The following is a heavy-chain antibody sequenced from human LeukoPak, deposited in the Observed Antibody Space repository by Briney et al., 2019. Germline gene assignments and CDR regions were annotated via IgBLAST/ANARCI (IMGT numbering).Heavy chain of an antibody. CDR1: GFTFSSYG. Sequence: GGSLRLSCATSGFTFSSYGTHWVRQTPGKGLEWVAFIRFHGTNIYYADSLKGRFTISRDNSKNTLFLQINNLRAEDTAVYYCARDPTEYYFGSGGYFLDYWGQGTQVTVSS. J-gene: IGHJ4*02. D-gene: IGHD3-22*01. CDR3: ARDPTEYYFGSGGYFLDY. V-gene: IGHV3-30*02. CDR2: IRFHGTNI.